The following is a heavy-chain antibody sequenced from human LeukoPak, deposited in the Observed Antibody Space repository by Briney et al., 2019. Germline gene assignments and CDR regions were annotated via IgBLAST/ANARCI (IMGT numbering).Heavy chain of an antibody. CDR3: ARDGVGYYDSSGYYYKFDY. D-gene: IGHD3-22*01. V-gene: IGHV3-21*01. CDR2: ISSSSSYI. Sequence: PGGSLRLSCAASGFTFSSYSMNWVRQAPGKGLEWVSSISSSSSYIYYADSVKGRFTISRDNAKNSLYLQMNSLRAEDTAVYYCARDGVGYYDSSGYYYKFDYWGQGTLVTVSS. CDR1: GFTFSSYS. J-gene: IGHJ4*02.